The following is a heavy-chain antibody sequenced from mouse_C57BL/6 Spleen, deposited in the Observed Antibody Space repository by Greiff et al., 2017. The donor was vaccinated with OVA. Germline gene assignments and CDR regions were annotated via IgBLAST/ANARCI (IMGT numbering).Heavy chain of an antibody. Sequence: QVQLQQPGAELVKPGASVKLSCKASGYTFTSYWMHWVKQRPGQGLEWIGMIHPNSGSTNYNEKFKSKATLTVDKSSSTAYMQLSSLTSEDSAVYYCARNDGGPDAMDYWGQGTSVTVSS. V-gene: IGHV1-64*01. CDR2: IHPNSGST. J-gene: IGHJ4*01. D-gene: IGHD2-12*01. CDR3: ARNDGGPDAMDY. CDR1: GYTFTSYW.